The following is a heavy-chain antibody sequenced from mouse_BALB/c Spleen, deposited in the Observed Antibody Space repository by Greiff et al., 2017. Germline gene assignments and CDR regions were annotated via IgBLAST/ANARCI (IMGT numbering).Heavy chain of an antibody. CDR3: ATYGNYVY. J-gene: IGHJ3*01. CDR1: GYAFSSSW. D-gene: IGHD2-1*01. V-gene: IGHV1-82*01. Sequence: QVQLQQSGPELVKPGASVKISCKASGYAFSSSWMNWVKQRPGQGLEWIGRIYPGDGDTNYNGKFKGKATLTADKSSSTAYMQLSSLTSVDSAVYFCATYGNYVYWGQGTLVTVSA. CDR2: IYPGDGDT.